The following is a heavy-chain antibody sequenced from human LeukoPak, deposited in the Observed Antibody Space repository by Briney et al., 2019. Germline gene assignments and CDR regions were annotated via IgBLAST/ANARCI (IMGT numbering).Heavy chain of an antibody. CDR2: TYYRSKWYN. CDR3: ARASNSSYCSRTSCFPSFDN. D-gene: IGHD2-2*01. CDR1: RDSVSSNSAD. V-gene: IGHV6-1*01. Sequence: SQTLSLTFVISRDSVSSNSADWNWIRQSPSRGLEWLGRTYYRSKWYNDYAVSVKSRITINPDTSKNQFSLQLNSVTPEDTAVYYCARASNSSYCSRTSCFPSFDNCGQGTLVTVSS. J-gene: IGHJ4*02.